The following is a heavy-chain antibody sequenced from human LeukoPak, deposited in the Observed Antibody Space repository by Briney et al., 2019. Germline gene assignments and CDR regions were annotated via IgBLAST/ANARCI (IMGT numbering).Heavy chain of an antibody. CDR2: ITYSGDST. D-gene: IGHD2-21*02. Sequence: PGGSLRLSCAASGFTFTTYAMDWVRQAPGKGLEWVSAITYSGDSTYYADSVKGRFTISRDNSKNALYLQMNSLSAEDTAVYYCAKPYCGGDCYDYCFDYWGQGTLVTVSS. J-gene: IGHJ4*02. V-gene: IGHV3-23*01. CDR1: GFTFTTYA. CDR3: AKPYCGGDCYDYCFDY.